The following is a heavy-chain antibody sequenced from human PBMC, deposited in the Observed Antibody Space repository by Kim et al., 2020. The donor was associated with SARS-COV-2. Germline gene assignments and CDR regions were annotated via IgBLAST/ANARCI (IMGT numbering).Heavy chain of an antibody. J-gene: IGHJ6*02. CDR2: IYHSGSI. D-gene: IGHD6-19*01. CDR3: ARGGDSSGWGYYYYGMDG. Sequence: SETLSLTCTVSGYSISSGYYWGWIRQPPGKGLEWIGTIYHSGSIYYIPSLKSRVTISVDTSKNQFSLKLSSLTAADTAMYYCARGGDSSGWGYYYYGMDGGGQGTTVTVSS. V-gene: IGHV4-38-2*02. CDR1: GYSISSGYY.